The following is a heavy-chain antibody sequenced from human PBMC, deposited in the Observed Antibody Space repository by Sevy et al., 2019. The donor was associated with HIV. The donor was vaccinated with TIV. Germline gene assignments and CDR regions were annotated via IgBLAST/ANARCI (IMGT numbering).Heavy chain of an antibody. D-gene: IGHD6-25*01. CDR1: GGSISSGRNY. Sequence: SETLSLTCTVSGGSISSGRNYWNWIRQPAGKGLGWIGRIYISGDTNYNPSLKSRVTISLDTSKKQFSLKLTSVTAADTAVYYCARDGSSGIQWFDYWGQGILVTVSS. J-gene: IGHJ4*02. CDR3: ARDGSSGIQWFDY. V-gene: IGHV4-61*02. CDR2: IYISGDT.